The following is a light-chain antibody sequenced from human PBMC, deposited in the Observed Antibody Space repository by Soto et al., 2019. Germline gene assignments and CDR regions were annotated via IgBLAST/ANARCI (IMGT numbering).Light chain of an antibody. J-gene: IGLJ1*01. CDR1: TSNIGRST. V-gene: IGLV1-44*01. Sequence: QYVLTQPPSASGTPGQRVTISCSGNTSNIGRSTVTWYQQFPGAAPKLLIYGNTQRPLGVPVRFSGSKSDTSASLAISGLQSEDEADYYCATWNDGVFVFGIGTKVTVL. CDR3: ATWNDGVFV. CDR2: GNT.